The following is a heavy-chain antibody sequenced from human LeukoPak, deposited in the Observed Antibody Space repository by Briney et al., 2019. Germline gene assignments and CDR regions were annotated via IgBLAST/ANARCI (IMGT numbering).Heavy chain of an antibody. D-gene: IGHD5-12*01. J-gene: IGHJ4*02. CDR1: GFTFSSYA. CDR2: ISGSGGST. Sequence: GGSLRLSCAASGFTFSSYAMSWVRQAPGKGLEWVSAISGSGGSTYYADSVKGRFTISRDNSKNTLYLQMNSLRAEDTAVYHCAKWTRRGYEIDFDYWGQGTLVTVSS. CDR3: AKWTRRGYEIDFDY. V-gene: IGHV3-23*01.